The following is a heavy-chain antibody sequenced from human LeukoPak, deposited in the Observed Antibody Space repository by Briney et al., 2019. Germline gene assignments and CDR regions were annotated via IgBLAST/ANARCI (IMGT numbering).Heavy chain of an antibody. V-gene: IGHV3-48*01. D-gene: IGHD1-26*01. CDR2: INSRSSTV. CDR1: RFTFSNYG. J-gene: IGHJ3*02. Sequence: GGSLRLSCAASRFTFSNYGVNWVRQAPGKGLEWVSYINSRSSTVYYADSVRGRFTISRDNAKNSLYLQMNSLKAEDTAIYYCAREVGTPQAFDIWGQGTMVTVSS. CDR3: AREVGTPQAFDI.